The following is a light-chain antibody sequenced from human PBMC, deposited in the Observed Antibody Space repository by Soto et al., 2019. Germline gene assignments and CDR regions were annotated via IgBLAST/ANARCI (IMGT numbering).Light chain of an antibody. Sequence: DIVLTQSPGTLSLSPGERATLSCRASQSVTRNSLAWFQQKPGQAPRLLIYGASNRATGIPDRFSGSGSGTDFTLTINRLEPEDFAVYYCQQYTGLPRTFGQGTKVDIK. CDR2: GAS. J-gene: IGKJ1*01. CDR1: QSVTRNS. CDR3: QQYTGLPRT. V-gene: IGKV3-20*01.